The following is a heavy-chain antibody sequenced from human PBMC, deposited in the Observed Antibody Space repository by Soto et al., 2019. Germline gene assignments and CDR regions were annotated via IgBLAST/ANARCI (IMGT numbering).Heavy chain of an antibody. CDR2: ISHSGST. CDR3: SGGTNAIRGVTMSLDAYDV. V-gene: IGHV4-34*01. D-gene: IGHD3-10*01. CDR1: GGSFSAHY. J-gene: IGHJ3*01. Sequence: QVHLQQWGAGLLKPSETLSLTCGLSGGSFSAHYWTWIRQSPGKGLEWIGEISHSGSTNYNPSLKSRITISVYTSRNQFARKLSSVTAADTAVYYCSGGTNAIRGVTMSLDAYDVWGQGTVVTVSS.